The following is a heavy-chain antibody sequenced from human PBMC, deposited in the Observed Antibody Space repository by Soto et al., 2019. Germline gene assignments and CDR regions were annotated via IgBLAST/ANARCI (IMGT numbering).Heavy chain of an antibody. J-gene: IGHJ4*02. Sequence: GGSLRLSCSASGFTFSNHALHWVRQAPGKRLEYVSGISGNGVDVDYAASVNSRFTISRDNPKNTLYLQMTSLTTEDTAIYYCVRDSSYTVTYDYWGQGTLVTVSS. CDR1: GFTFSNHA. V-gene: IGHV3-64D*08. CDR2: ISGNGVDV. CDR3: VRDSSYTVTYDY. D-gene: IGHD4-17*01.